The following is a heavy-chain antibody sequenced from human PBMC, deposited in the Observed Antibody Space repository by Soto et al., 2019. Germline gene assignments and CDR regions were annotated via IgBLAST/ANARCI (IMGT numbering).Heavy chain of an antibody. CDR1: GYTFTSYS. D-gene: IGHD2-2*01. CDR2: INTDNGYT. CDR3: ARAGNCTSTTCFSGWLDP. J-gene: IGHJ5*02. Sequence: ASVKVSCKAFGYTFTSYSMHWVRQAPGQRLEWMGWINTDNGYTRDSQKFQDRVILTRDTSANTAYMEVSSLTSEDTAVYCCARAGNCTSTTCFSGWLDPWGQGTLVTVSS. V-gene: IGHV1-3*04.